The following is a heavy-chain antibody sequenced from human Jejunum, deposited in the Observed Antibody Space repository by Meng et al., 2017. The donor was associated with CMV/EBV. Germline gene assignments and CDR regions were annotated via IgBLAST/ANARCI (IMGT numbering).Heavy chain of an antibody. Sequence: QVQLQESGPGLVKPSETLSLTCTVSGDSSRSYYWSWIRQPPGKGLEWIGYIYYTGSTSYNPSLKSRVTISVDTSKSQFSLKMTSVTAADTAVYYCAREWSSFDYWSQGTLVTVFS. CDR2: IYYTGST. CDR3: AREWSSFDY. D-gene: IGHD3-10*01. V-gene: IGHV4-59*01. J-gene: IGHJ4*02. CDR1: GDSSRSYY.